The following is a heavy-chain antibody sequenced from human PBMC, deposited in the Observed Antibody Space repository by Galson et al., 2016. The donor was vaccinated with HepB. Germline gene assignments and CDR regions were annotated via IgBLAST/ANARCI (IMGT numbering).Heavy chain of an antibody. CDR1: GFTFSDYY. Sequence: SLRLSCAASGFTFSDYYMSWIRQAPGKGLEWVSYISSSGSTIHYADSVKGRFTLSRDNAKNSLYLQMNSLRAGDTAVYYCARGLAAAAPFDYWGQGTLVTVSS. CDR2: ISSSGSTI. J-gene: IGHJ4*02. CDR3: ARGLAAAAPFDY. D-gene: IGHD6-25*01. V-gene: IGHV3-11*01.